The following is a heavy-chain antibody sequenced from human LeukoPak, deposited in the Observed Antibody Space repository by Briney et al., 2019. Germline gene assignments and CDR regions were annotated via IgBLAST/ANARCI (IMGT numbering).Heavy chain of an antibody. J-gene: IGHJ4*02. CDR3: ARDGSSGWYWVDY. CDR1: GFTFSSYG. CDR2: IWYDGSNK. Sequence: GRSLRLSCAASGFTFSSYGMHWVRQAPGKGLEWVAVIWYDGSNKYYADSVKGRFTISRDNSKSTLYLQMNSLRAEDTAVYYCARDGSSGWYWVDYWGQGTLVTVSS. D-gene: IGHD6-19*01. V-gene: IGHV3-33*01.